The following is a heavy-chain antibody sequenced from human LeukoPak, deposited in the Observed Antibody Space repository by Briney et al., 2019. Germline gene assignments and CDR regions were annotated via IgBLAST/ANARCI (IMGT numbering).Heavy chain of an antibody. CDR1: GFALSSYA. V-gene: IGHV3-23*01. Sequence: GGSLRLSCAASGFALSSYAMSWVRQAPGKGLEWVSAISVSGNTYHADSVKGRFTISRDSSKNTLYLQMNRLRAEDAAVYYCAKAPVTTCSGAYCYPFDYWGQGTLVTVSS. J-gene: IGHJ4*02. CDR3: AKAPVTTCSGAYCYPFDY. D-gene: IGHD2-21*01. CDR2: ISVSGNT.